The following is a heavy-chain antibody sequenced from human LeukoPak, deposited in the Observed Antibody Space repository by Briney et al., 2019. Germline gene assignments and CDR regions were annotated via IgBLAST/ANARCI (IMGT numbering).Heavy chain of an antibody. D-gene: IGHD2-15*01. CDR1: EFSLSKYS. V-gene: IGHV3-21*04. CDR2: ISSGGSYI. J-gene: IGHJ4*02. CDR3: ARDLWACSDGACRVGHYFGH. Sequence: KTGGSLRLSCEDSEFSLSKYSMNWVRQAPGKGLEWVSSISSGGSYIYHADSVKGRFTISRDNAKNSVFLQMNSLRAEDTAVYYCARDLWACSDGACRVGHYFGHWGQGTLVTVSS.